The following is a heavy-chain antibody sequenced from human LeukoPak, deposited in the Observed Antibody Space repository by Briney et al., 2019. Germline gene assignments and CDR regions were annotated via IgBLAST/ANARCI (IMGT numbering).Heavy chain of an antibody. D-gene: IGHD1-26*01. V-gene: IGHV1-2*02. CDR3: ARTRYSSGTYDY. CDR2: INPNNDDT. CDR1: GYTFTGNY. J-gene: IGHJ4*02. Sequence: GASVKVSCKASGYTFTGNYLHWVRQAPGQGHEWMGWINPNNDDTNYAQKFQGRVTMTRDTSLSTAYMELSRLRSDDTAVYYCARTRYSSGTYDYRGQGTLVTVSS.